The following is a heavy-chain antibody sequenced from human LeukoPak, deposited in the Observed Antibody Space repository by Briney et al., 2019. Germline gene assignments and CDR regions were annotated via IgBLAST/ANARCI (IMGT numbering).Heavy chain of an antibody. J-gene: IGHJ5*02. CDR1: GFIFSSYW. V-gene: IGHV3-7*01. Sequence: GGSLRLSCAASGFIFSSYWMSWVRQAPGKGLEWVANIKQDGSEKYYVDSVKGRFTISRDNAKNSLYLQMNSLRAEDTAVYYCARVKAAAGTGWFDPWGQGTLVTVSS. D-gene: IGHD6-13*01. CDR2: IKQDGSEK. CDR3: ARVKAAAGTGWFDP.